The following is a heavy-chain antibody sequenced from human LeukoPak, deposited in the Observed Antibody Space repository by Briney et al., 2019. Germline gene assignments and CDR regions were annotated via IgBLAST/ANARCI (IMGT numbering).Heavy chain of an antibody. CDR2: ISYDGSNK. CDR3: AKDVRGSYYECYFDY. Sequence: GGSLRLSCAASGFTFSSYVMSWVRQAPGKGLEWVAVISYDGSNKYYADSVKGRFTISRDNSKNTLYLQMNSLRAEDTAAYYCAKDVRGSYYECYFDYWGQGTLVTVSS. CDR1: GFTFSSYV. V-gene: IGHV3-30*18. D-gene: IGHD1-26*01. J-gene: IGHJ4*02.